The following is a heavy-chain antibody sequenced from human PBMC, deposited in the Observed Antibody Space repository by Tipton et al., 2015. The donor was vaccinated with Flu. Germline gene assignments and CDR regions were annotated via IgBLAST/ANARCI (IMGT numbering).Heavy chain of an antibody. CDR3: AASLAWSSGYYPNYYYGMDV. CDR2: IYYSGST. CDR1: GGSISSYY. V-gene: IGHV4-59*01. D-gene: IGHD3-22*01. J-gene: IGHJ6*02. Sequence: TLSLTCTVSGGSISSYYWSWIRQPPGKGLEWIGYIYYSGSTNYNPSLKSRVTISVDTSKNQFSLKLSSVTAADTAVYYCAASLAWSSGYYPNYYYGMDVWGQGTTVTVSS.